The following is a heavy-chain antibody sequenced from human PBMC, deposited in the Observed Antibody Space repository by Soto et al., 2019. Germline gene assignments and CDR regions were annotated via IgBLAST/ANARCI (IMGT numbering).Heavy chain of an antibody. CDR1: GGSISSGGYY. CDR2: IYYSGST. V-gene: IGHV4-31*03. Sequence: ASETLSLTCTVSGGSISSGGYYWSWIRQHPGKGLEWIGYIYYSGSTYYNPSLKSRVTISVDTSKNQFSLKLSSVTAADTAVYYCASLPVLRRVRGIRYLDYWGQGTLVTVSS. D-gene: IGHD3-10*01. J-gene: IGHJ4*02. CDR3: ASLPVLRRVRGIRYLDY.